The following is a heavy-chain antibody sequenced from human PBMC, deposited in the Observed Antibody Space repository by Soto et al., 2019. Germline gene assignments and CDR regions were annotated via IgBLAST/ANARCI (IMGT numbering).Heavy chain of an antibody. V-gene: IGHV4-34*01. D-gene: IGHD3-22*01. CDR1: GGSFSGYY. CDR3: AAGGHYYDSSGYYYYFDY. Sequence: QVQLQQWGAGLLKPSETLSLTCAVYGGSFSGYYWSWIRQPPGKGLEWIGEINHSGSTNYNPSLKSRVTISVDTSKNQFSLKLSSVTAADTAVYYCAAGGHYYDSSGYYYYFDYWGQGTLVTVSS. CDR2: INHSGST. J-gene: IGHJ4*02.